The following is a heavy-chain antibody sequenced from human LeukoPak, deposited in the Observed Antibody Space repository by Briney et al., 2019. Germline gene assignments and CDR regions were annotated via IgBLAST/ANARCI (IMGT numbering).Heavy chain of an antibody. V-gene: IGHV1-69*13. CDR3: AGASSKWELSF. Sequence: SVKVSCKASGGTFSRYAISWVRQAPGQGLEWMGGYIPMFGTANYARNFQNRVTITADESTSTFSMEVSSLRPEDTAVYFCAGASSKWELSFWGQGTLVTVSS. CDR1: GGTFSRYA. J-gene: IGHJ4*02. CDR2: YIPMFGTA. D-gene: IGHD1-26*01.